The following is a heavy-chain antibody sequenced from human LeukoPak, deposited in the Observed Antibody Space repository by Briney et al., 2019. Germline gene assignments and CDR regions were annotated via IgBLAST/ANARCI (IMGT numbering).Heavy chain of an antibody. J-gene: IGHJ4*02. CDR2: ISGSDGGT. V-gene: IGHV3-23*01. CDR3: AKRGVVIRVILVGFHKEAYYFDS. D-gene: IGHD3-22*01. CDR1: GITLSHYA. Sequence: GGSLRLSCAVSGITLSHYAMSWVRQAPGKGLEGVAGISGSDGGTHYADSVKGRFTISRDNPKNTLYLQMNNLRAGDTAVYFCAKRGVVIRVILVGFHKEAYYFDSWGQGALATVSS.